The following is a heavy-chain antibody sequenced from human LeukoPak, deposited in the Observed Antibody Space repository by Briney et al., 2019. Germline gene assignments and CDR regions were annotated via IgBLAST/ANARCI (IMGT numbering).Heavy chain of an antibody. CDR3: AKVASADAQARLNY. J-gene: IGHJ4*02. CDR1: GFTVTHYA. V-gene: IGHV3-23*01. D-gene: IGHD6-19*01. CDR2: ISGSGGGT. Sequence: GGSLRLSCSASGFTVTHYAMHWVRQAPGKGLEWVSAISGSGGGTYYADSVKDRFTISRDYSNNTLYLQMNSLRADDTAVYYYAKVASADAQARLNYWGQGTLVTVSS.